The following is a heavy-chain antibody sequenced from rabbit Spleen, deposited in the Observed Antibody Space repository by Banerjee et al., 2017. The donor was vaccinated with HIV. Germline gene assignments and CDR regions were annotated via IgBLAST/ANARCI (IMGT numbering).Heavy chain of an antibody. D-gene: IGHD7-1*01. CDR3: ARVYPGDTGYGWAQFNL. Sequence: QEQLVESGGGLVQPGASLTLTCKASGFSFSSGYYMCWVRQAPGKGLEWIACIYTGSSDYTYYASWAKGRFTTSKTSSTTVTLQLTSLTAADTATYFCARVYPGDTGYGWAQFNLWGQGTLVTVS. V-gene: IGHV1S45*01. CDR1: GFSFSSGYY. J-gene: IGHJ4*01. CDR2: IYTGSSDYT.